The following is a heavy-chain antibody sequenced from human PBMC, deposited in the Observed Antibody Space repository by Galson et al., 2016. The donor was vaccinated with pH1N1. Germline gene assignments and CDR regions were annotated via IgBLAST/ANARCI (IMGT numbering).Heavy chain of an antibody. J-gene: IGHJ4*02. CDR2: ISGYNGNR. V-gene: IGHV1-18*01. D-gene: IGHD3-22*01. CDR3: AKGTLPGYYDY. Sequence: SVKVSCKASGYMFSTYGINWVRKAPGQGPEWMGRISGYNGNRICAQKFQARISMTIDKSTSTVYMDLRSLRFDDTDVYYCAKGTLPGYYDYWGQGTLVTVSS. CDR1: GYMFSTYG.